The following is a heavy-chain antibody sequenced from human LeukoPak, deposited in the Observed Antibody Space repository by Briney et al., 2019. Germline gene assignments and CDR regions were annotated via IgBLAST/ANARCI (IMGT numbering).Heavy chain of an antibody. CDR2: IYHNGNT. CDR1: GGSLSGYH. Sequence: SETLSLTCTVSGGSLSGYHWSWIRQPPGKGLEWIGYIYHNGNTDYNRSLKTRITISVDTSKNQVSLKLNSVTAADTAVYYCARAPYSGSYFWFDPWGQGTLVTVSS. J-gene: IGHJ5*02. CDR3: ARAPYSGSYFWFDP. D-gene: IGHD1-26*01. V-gene: IGHV4-59*01.